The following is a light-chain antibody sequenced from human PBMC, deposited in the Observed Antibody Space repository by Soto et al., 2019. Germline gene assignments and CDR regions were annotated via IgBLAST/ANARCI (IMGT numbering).Light chain of an antibody. J-gene: IGLJ1*01. CDR2: EVS. Sequence: QSVLTPPASVSRSPRQSITISCTATIGDVGGYNYVSWYHKNQGKAPPLMIYEVSNRPSGVSNRFSGSKSGNTASLTISGLQAEDEVDYYCSSYISSSTPYGFGTGTKVTVL. CDR1: IGDVGGYNY. CDR3: SSYISSSTPYG. V-gene: IGLV2-14*01.